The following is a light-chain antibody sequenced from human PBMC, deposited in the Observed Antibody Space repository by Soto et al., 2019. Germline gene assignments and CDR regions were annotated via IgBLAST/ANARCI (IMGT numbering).Light chain of an antibody. J-gene: IGLJ2*01. CDR2: DNR. CDR3: GAWDSSLSSVV. Sequence: QAVVTQPPSVSAAPGQKVTISCSGSSSNIGNNDVAWYQQFPGTAPKLLIYDNRKRSSGIPDRFSGSKSGTSATLGITGLQTGDEADYYCGAWDSSLSSVVFGGGTKLTVL. CDR1: SSNIGNND. V-gene: IGLV1-51*01.